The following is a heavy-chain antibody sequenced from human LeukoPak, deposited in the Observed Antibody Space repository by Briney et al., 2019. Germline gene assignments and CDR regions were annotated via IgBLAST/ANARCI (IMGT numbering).Heavy chain of an antibody. CDR1: GYTFTSYA. V-gene: IGHV1-3*01. CDR3: ARDSLFGSYYVHAFDI. J-gene: IGHJ3*02. Sequence: ASVKVSCKASGYTFTSYAMHWVRQAPGQRLEWMGWIDAGNGNTKYSQKFQGRVTITRDTSASTAYMELSSLRSEDTAVYYCARDSLFGSYYVHAFDIWGQGTMVTVSS. D-gene: IGHD1-26*01. CDR2: IDAGNGNT.